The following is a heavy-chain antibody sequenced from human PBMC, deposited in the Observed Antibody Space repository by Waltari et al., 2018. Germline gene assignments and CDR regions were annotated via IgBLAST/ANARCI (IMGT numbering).Heavy chain of an antibody. V-gene: IGHV3-21*01. D-gene: IGHD5-18*01. J-gene: IGHJ4*02. CDR1: GFTLSSYS. CDR2: ISSSSSYI. CDR3: ARNPAGRQLWSSAGGPLDY. Sequence: EVQLVESGGGLVKPGGSLRLSCAASGFTLSSYSMNWVRQAPGKGLEWVSSISSSSSYIYYADSVKGRFTISRDNAKNSLYLQMNSLRAEDTAVYYCARNPAGRQLWSSAGGPLDYWGQGTLVTVSS.